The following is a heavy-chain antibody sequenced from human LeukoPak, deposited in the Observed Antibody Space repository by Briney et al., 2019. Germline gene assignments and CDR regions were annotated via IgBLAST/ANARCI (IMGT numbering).Heavy chain of an antibody. CDR3: TRRTGAGPGRDDY. D-gene: IGHD1-1*01. CDR2: IYSGGST. CDR1: GFTVSSNY. J-gene: IGHJ4*02. Sequence: PGGSLRLSCAASGFTVSSNYMSWVRQAPGKGLEWVSVIYSGGSTYYADSVKGRFTISRDNSKNTLYLQMNSLRAEDTAVYYCTRRTGAGPGRDDYWGQGTLVTVSS. V-gene: IGHV3-66*02.